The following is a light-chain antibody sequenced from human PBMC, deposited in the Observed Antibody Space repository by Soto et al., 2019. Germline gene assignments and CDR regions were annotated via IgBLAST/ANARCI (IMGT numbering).Light chain of an antibody. Sequence: QSALTQPASVSGSPGQSITIPCTGTSSGIGNYDYVSWYQQHAGKAPKLIIYDVSHRPSGISDRFSGFKSGNTASLAISGLQAEDEAAYYCSSYRLGHTWVFGGGTKLTVL. CDR1: SSGIGNYDY. CDR3: SSYRLGHTWV. J-gene: IGLJ3*02. CDR2: DVS. V-gene: IGLV2-14*03.